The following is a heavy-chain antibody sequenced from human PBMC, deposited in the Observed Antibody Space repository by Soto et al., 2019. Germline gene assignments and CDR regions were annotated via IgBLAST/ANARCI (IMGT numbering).Heavy chain of an antibody. J-gene: IGHJ5*02. CDR1: GGSFSGSY. D-gene: IGHD3-22*01. CDR2: INHSGST. Sequence: SETLSLTCAVYGGSFSGSYWSWIRQPPGKGLEWIGEINHSGSTNYNPSLKSRVTISVDTSKNQFSLKLSSVTAADTAVYYCARGPSRWLHNWFDPWGQGTLVTVSS. V-gene: IGHV4-34*01. CDR3: ARGPSRWLHNWFDP.